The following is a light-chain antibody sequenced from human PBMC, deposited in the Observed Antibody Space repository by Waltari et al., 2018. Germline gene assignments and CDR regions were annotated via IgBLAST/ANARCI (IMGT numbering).Light chain of an antibody. Sequence: EIVLMQSPGTLSLSPGERATLSCRASQSVRGSLAWYQQKAGQAPRLLIYGASSRATGIPDRFSGGGSGTDFSLTISRLEPEDFAVYYCQHYVRLPATFGQGTKVEI. CDR1: QSVRGS. V-gene: IGKV3-20*01. J-gene: IGKJ1*01. CDR2: GAS. CDR3: QHYVRLPAT.